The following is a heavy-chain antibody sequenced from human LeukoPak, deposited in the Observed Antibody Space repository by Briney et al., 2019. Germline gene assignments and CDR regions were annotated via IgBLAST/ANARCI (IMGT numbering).Heavy chain of an antibody. CDR3: ARSYSSSSGSNY. J-gene: IGHJ4*02. D-gene: IGHD6-6*01. V-gene: IGHV3-21*01. Sequence: GESLRLSCAASGFTFSSYSMNWVRQAPGKGREWVSSISSSSSYIYYADSVKGRSTISRDNAKNSLYLQMNSLRAEDTAVYYCARSYSSSSGSNYWGQGTLVTVSS. CDR2: ISSSSSYI. CDR1: GFTFSSYS.